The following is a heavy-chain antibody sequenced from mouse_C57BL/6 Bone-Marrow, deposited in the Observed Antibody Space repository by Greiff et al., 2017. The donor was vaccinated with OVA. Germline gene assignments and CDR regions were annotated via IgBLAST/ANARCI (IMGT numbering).Heavy chain of an antibody. V-gene: IGHV1-80*01. J-gene: IGHJ3*01. Sequence: VQLQQSGAELVKPGASVKISCKASGYAFSSYWMNWVKQRPGKGLEWIGQIYPGDGDTNYNGKFKGKATLTADKSSSTAYMQLSSLTSEDSAVYFCARSNDYEEAWFAYWGQGTLVTVSA. CDR1: GYAFSSYW. CDR3: ARSNDYEEAWFAY. D-gene: IGHD2-4*01. CDR2: IYPGDGDT.